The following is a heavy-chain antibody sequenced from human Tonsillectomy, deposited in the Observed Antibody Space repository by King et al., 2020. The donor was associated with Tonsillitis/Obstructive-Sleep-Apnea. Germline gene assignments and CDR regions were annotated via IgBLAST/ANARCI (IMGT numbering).Heavy chain of an antibody. Sequence: QLVQSGAEVKKPGASVKVSCKASGYTFTSYGISWVRQAPGQGLEWMGWISAYNGNTNYAQKRQGRVTMTTDTSTSTAYMELRSLRSDDTAVYYCARGDPRIKSGSYLPPIDYWGQGTLVTVSS. CDR2: ISAYNGNT. CDR1: GYTFTSYG. CDR3: ARGDPRIKSGSYLPPIDY. D-gene: IGHD1-26*01. V-gene: IGHV1-18*01. J-gene: IGHJ4*02.